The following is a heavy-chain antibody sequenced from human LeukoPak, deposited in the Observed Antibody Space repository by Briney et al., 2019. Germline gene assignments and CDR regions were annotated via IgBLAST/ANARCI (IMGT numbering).Heavy chain of an antibody. CDR2: ISGSGGST. J-gene: IGHJ4*02. Sequence: PGGSLRLSCAASGFTFSSYAMSWVRQAPGKGLEWVSAISGSGGSTYYADSVKGRFTISRDNSKNTLYLQMNSLRAEDTAVYYCAKAVSGGCSGGSCFYWNWGQGTLVTVSS. CDR3: AKAVSGGCSGGSCFYWN. CDR1: GFTFSSYA. D-gene: IGHD2-15*01. V-gene: IGHV3-23*01.